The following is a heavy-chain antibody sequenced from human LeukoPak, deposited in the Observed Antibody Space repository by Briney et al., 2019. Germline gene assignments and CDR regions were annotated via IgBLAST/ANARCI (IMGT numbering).Heavy chain of an antibody. D-gene: IGHD6-13*01. V-gene: IGHV4-4*07. CDR3: ARDGGSSWYFDY. CDR2: IYTSGST. Sequence: SETLSLTCTVSGASISDYYWNWIRQPAGKGLEWIGRIYTSGSTNYNPSLKSRVTMSEDTSKNQFSLKLTSVTAADTAVYYCARDGGSSWYFDYWGQGTLVTVSS. CDR1: GASISDYY. J-gene: IGHJ4*02.